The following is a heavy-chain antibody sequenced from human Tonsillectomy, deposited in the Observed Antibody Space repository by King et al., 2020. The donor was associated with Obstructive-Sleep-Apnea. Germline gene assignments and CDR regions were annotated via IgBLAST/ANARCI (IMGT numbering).Heavy chain of an antibody. Sequence: QLVQSGAEVKKPGSSVKVSCKASGGTLSNFAISWVRQAPGQGLEWMGGIIRILGITNYAQKFQGRVTITADKSTNTAYMELSSLRSEDTAVYYCARELRYFEWLSSAAHCYDMDVWGQGTTVTVSS. J-gene: IGHJ6*02. CDR3: ARELRYFEWLSSAAHCYDMDV. CDR2: IIRILGIT. V-gene: IGHV1-69*04. CDR1: GGTLSNFA. D-gene: IGHD3-9*01.